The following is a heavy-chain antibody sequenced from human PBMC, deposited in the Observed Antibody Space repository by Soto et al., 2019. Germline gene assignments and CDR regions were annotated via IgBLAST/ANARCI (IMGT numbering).Heavy chain of an antibody. CDR1: GFTFSSYG. Sequence: QVQLVESGGGVVQPGRSLRLSCAASGFTFSSYGMHWVRHAPGKGLEWVAVIWYDGSNKYYADSVKGRFTISRDDSKDTLYLQMNSLSAEDTAVYYCARASQTYYYYYGMDVWGQGTPVTVSS. J-gene: IGHJ6*02. CDR3: ARASQTYYYYYGMDV. CDR2: IWYDGSNK. V-gene: IGHV3-33*01.